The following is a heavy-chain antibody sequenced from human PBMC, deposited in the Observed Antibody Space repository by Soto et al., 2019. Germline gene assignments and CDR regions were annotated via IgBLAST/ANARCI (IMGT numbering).Heavy chain of an antibody. D-gene: IGHD2-15*01. V-gene: IGHV3-30*18. CDR2: ISFDGSNK. CDR3: AKVGCSGSRCYTEPYYSDY. J-gene: IGHJ4*02. CDR1: GFTFSSYG. Sequence: QVHLVESGGGVVQPGRSLRLSCAASGFTFSSYGMHWVRQAPGKGLEWVTFISFDGSNKYYADSVKGRFTISRDNSKNXLXXQMSIMRAEDTAVYYCAKVGCSGSRCYTEPYYSDYWGQGTLVTVSS.